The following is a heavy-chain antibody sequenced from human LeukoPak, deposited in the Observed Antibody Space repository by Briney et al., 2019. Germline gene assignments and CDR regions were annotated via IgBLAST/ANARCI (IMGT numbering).Heavy chain of an antibody. Sequence: ASVKVSCKASGYTFTSYDINWVRQATGQGLEWMGWMNPNSGNTGYAQKFQGRVTMTRNTSISTAYMELSSLRSEDTAVYYCARDLNYGSGSDPDYWGQGTLVTVSS. CDR3: ARDLNYGSGSDPDY. CDR1: GYTFTSYD. D-gene: IGHD3-10*01. CDR2: MNPNSGNT. V-gene: IGHV1-8*01. J-gene: IGHJ4*02.